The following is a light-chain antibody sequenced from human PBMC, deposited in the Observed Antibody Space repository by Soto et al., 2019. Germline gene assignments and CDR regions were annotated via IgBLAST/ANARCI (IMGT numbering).Light chain of an antibody. Sequence: DVVVTQSPLFLPFTPGQPASISCRSTQSLVHSNGYTYLNWFQQRPGQSPTRLIDLGSDRDSGVPDRFSVSGSGTDFTLKIRRVEAVQVGVYYCMQGTHWPWPFGQGTKVQIK. CDR1: QSLVHSNGYTY. CDR2: LGS. J-gene: IGKJ1*01. V-gene: IGKV2-30*02. CDR3: MQGTHWPWP.